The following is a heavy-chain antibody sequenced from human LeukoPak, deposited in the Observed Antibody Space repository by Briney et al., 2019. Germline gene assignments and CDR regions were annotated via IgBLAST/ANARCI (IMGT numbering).Heavy chain of an antibody. CDR1: GFTFDDYA. CDR2: ISWNSGSI. CDR3: ARDLYGDYEEVDY. J-gene: IGHJ4*02. V-gene: IGHV3-9*01. D-gene: IGHD4-17*01. Sequence: GGSLRLSCAASGFTFDDYAMHWVRQAPGKGLEWVSGISWNSGSIGYADSVKGRFTISRDNAKNSLYLQMNSLRAEDTAVYYCARDLYGDYEEVDYWGQGTLVTVSS.